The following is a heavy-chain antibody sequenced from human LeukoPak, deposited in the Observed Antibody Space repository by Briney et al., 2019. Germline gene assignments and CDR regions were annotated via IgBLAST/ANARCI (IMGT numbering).Heavy chain of an antibody. D-gene: IGHD2-2*01. Sequence: PSETLSLTCTVSGGSISSYYWSWIRQPPGKGLEWIGYIYYSGSTNYSPSLKSRVTISVDTSKNQFSLKLSSVTAADTAVYYCAREENAVFDYWGQGTLVTVSS. CDR3: AREENAVFDY. J-gene: IGHJ4*02. V-gene: IGHV4-59*01. CDR2: IYYSGST. CDR1: GGSISSYY.